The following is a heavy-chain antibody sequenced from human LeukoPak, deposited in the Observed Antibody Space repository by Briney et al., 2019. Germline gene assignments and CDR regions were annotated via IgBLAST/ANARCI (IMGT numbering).Heavy chain of an antibody. J-gene: IGHJ6*02. Sequence: GGSLRLSCSASGFSFSSYAMHWVRQAPGKGLEYVSAITSNGGTTYYADSVKGRFTISRDNSKNTLYLQMSSLRAEDTAVYYCAKYGSGNYIYYYGMDVWGQGTTVTVSS. V-gene: IGHV3-64D*06. CDR3: AKYGSGNYIYYYGMDV. CDR2: ITSNGGTT. D-gene: IGHD1-26*01. CDR1: GFSFSSYA.